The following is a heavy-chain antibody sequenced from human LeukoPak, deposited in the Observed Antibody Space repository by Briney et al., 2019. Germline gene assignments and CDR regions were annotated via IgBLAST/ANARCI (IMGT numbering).Heavy chain of an antibody. CDR2: INHSGST. CDR3: AILFGDSSGYYSIFNY. Sequence: GSLRLSCAASGFTFSIYWMSWVRQPPGKGLEWIGEINHSGSTNYNPSLKSRVNISVDMSKNQFSLKLSSVTAADTAVYYCAILFGDSSGYYSIFNYWGQGTLVTVSS. CDR1: GFTFSIYW. D-gene: IGHD3-22*01. J-gene: IGHJ4*02. V-gene: IGHV4-34*08.